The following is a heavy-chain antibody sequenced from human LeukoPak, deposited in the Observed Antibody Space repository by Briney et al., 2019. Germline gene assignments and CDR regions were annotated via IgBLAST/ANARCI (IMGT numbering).Heavy chain of an antibody. V-gene: IGHV4-59*01. J-gene: IGHJ4*02. CDR2: IYYSGST. CDR1: GGSISSYY. CDR3: ARFRIEVAGKRYFDY. Sequence: PSETLSLTCTVSGGSISSYYWGWIRQPPGKGLEWIGYIYYSGSTNYNPSLTSRVTISVDTSKNQFSLKLNSVTAADTAVYYYARFRIEVAGKRYFDYWGQGTLVTVSS. D-gene: IGHD6-19*01.